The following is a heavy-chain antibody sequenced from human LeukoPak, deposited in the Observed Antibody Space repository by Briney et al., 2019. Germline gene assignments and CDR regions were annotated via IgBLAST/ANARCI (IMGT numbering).Heavy chain of an antibody. V-gene: IGHV3-15*01. Sequence: GGSQRLSCAASGFTFSNAWMSWVRQAPGKGLEWVGRIKSKTDGGTTDYAAPVKGRFTISRDDSKNTLYLQMNSLKTEDTAVYYCTTSVALLWFGELLGENDYWGQGTLVTVSS. CDR2: IKSKTDGGTT. CDR1: GFTFSNAW. CDR3: TTSVALLWFGELLGENDY. J-gene: IGHJ4*02. D-gene: IGHD3-10*01.